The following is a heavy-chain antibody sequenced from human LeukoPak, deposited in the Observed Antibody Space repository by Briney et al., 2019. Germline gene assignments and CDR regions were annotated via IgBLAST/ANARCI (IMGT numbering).Heavy chain of an antibody. J-gene: IGHJ4*02. CDR2: INPNSGGT. D-gene: IGHD2-2*02. Sequence: ASVKVSCKASGYTFTGYYMHWVRQAPGQGLEWMGWINPNSGGTNYAQKFQGRVTMTRDTSISTAYMELSRLRSDATAVYYCARPTQPYCSSTSCYRGHRLECDYWGQGTLVTVSA. V-gene: IGHV1-2*02. CDR3: ARPTQPYCSSTSCYRGHRLECDY. CDR1: GYTFTGYY.